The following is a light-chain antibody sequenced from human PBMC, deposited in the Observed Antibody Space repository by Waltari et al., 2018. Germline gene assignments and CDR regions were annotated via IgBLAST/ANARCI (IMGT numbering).Light chain of an antibody. CDR1: RNILYSTNNKNY. CDR2: WAS. Sequence: DIVMTQSPDSLAVSLGDRANISCKSSRNILYSTNNKNYLAWYQQKPGQPPRLLIYWASTRESGVPDRFIGSGSGTDFTLTISSLQAEDVAVYYCQHYGELPLTFGGGTKVEIK. V-gene: IGKV4-1*01. J-gene: IGKJ4*01. CDR3: QHYGELPLT.